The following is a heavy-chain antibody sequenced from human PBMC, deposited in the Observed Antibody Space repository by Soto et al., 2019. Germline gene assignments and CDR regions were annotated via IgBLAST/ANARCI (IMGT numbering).Heavy chain of an antibody. Sequence: GASVNVSCKTSGYVFTGDYLHCVRQAAGQGREWMGWINCRSGGTTYTQKFQGRVTLTMDTSTSTAYMELSSLISADTALYSCMRGALARDGSGYPYYFDPWGQGTLVTVSS. CDR1: GYVFTGDY. D-gene: IGHD3-22*01. J-gene: IGHJ4*02. CDR3: MRGALARDGSGYPYYFDP. CDR2: INCRSGGT. V-gene: IGHV1-2*02.